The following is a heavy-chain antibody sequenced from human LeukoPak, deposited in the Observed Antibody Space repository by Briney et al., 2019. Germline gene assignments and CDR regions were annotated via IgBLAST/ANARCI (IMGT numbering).Heavy chain of an antibody. Sequence: ASVKVSCKASGYTFTSYYMHWVRQPPGQGLEWMGIINPSGGSTSYAQKFQGRVTMTRDTSTSTVYMELSSLRSEDTAVYYCARDHLIVVVPAAPQRNWFDPWGQGTLVTVSS. D-gene: IGHD2-2*01. CDR1: GYTFTSYY. CDR2: INPSGGST. V-gene: IGHV1-46*01. J-gene: IGHJ5*02. CDR3: ARDHLIVVVPAAPQRNWFDP.